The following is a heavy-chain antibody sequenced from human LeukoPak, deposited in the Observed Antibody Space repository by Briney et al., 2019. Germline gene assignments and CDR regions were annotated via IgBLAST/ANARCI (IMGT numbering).Heavy chain of an antibody. CDR3: ARGGIVGASPIDY. CDR2: IKQDGSEK. J-gene: IGHJ4*02. D-gene: IGHD1-26*01. CDR1: GFTFSSYW. V-gene: IGHV3-7*01. Sequence: GGSLRPSCAASGFTFSSYWMSWVRQAPGKGLEWVANIKQDGSEKYYVDSVKGRFTISRDNAKNSLYLQMNSLRAEDTAVYYCARGGIVGASPIDYWGQGTLVTVSS.